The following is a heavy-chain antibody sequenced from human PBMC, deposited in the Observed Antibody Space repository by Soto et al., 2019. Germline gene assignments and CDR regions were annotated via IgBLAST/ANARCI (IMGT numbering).Heavy chain of an antibody. CDR1: GYTFTGYY. V-gene: IGHV1-2*04. CDR2: INPNSGGT. J-gene: IGHJ6*03. Sequence: ASVKVSCKASGYTFTGYYMHWVRQAPGQGLEWMGWINPNSGGTNYAQKFQGWVTMTRDTSISTAYMELSRLGSDDTAVYYCARASNPLWFGNGDYYYMDVWGKGTTVTVSS. D-gene: IGHD3-10*01. CDR3: ARASNPLWFGNGDYYYMDV.